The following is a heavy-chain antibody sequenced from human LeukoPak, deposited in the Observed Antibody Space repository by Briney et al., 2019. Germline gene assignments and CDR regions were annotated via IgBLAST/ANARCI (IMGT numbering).Heavy chain of an antibody. J-gene: IGHJ3*01. Sequence: GASVKVSCKASGGTFSSNAISWVRQAPGQGREWMGGIMSTFGAAVYAVKFQGSVTITADESTSTAYMQMSSLTSEDTAVYYCAGEDTDLVTDGFEVWGQGTVVTVSS. CDR1: GGTFSSNA. D-gene: IGHD5-18*01. CDR3: AGEDTDLVTDGFEV. V-gene: IGHV1-69*13. CDR2: IMSTFGAA.